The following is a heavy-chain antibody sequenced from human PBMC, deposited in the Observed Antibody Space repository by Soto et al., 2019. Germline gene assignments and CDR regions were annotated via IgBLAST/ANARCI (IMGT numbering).Heavy chain of an antibody. CDR3: ARVKGSGWLNWFAP. V-gene: IGHV1-18*01. Sequence: QVQLVQSGAEVKKPGASVKVSCKASGYTFNSYGISWVRQAPGQGLEWMGWISAYNGNTNYAQKLQGRVTMTTDTXXSTAYMELRSLRSDDTAVYYCARVKGSGWLNWFAPWGQGTPVTVSS. D-gene: IGHD6-19*01. J-gene: IGHJ5*02. CDR2: ISAYNGNT. CDR1: GYTFNSYG.